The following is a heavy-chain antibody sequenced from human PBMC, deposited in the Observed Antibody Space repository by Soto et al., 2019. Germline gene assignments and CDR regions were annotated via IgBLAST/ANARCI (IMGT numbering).Heavy chain of an antibody. Sequence: GGSLRLSCAASGFTFSNAWMNWVRRAPGKGLEWVGGIKSKTDGGTTDYAAPVKGRFTISRDDSKNTLNLQMNSLKTEDTAVYYCTTDPYYYDRSGPPSVYYYGMDVWGQGTTVTVSS. CDR2: IKSKTDGGTT. V-gene: IGHV3-15*07. CDR3: TTDPYYYDRSGPPSVYYYGMDV. J-gene: IGHJ6*02. D-gene: IGHD3-22*01. CDR1: GFTFSNAW.